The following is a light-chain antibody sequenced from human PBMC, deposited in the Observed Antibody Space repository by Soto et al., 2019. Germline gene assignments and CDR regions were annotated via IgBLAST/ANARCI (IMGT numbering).Light chain of an antibody. CDR3: QQYYSYPQT. V-gene: IGKV1-8*01. CDR2: AAS. CDR1: QGISSY. Sequence: AIRMTQSPSSLSASTGDRVTITCRASQGISSYLAWYQQKPGKASKLLIYAASTLQSGVPSRFSGSGSGTDFSLTISCLQAEDCATYYCQQYYSYPQTLGQGTKLEIK. J-gene: IGKJ2*01.